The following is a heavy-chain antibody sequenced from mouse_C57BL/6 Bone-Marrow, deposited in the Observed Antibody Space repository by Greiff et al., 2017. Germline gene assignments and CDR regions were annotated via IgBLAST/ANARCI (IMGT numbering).Heavy chain of an antibody. CDR3: TVYYYGSSGAY. D-gene: IGHD1-1*01. V-gene: IGHV6-3*01. Sequence: EVTLEESGGGLVQPGGSMKLSCVASGFTFSNYWMNWVRQSPEKGLEWVAQIRLKSDNYATHYAESVKGRFTISRDDSKSSVYLQMNNLRAEDTGIYYCTVYYYGSSGAYWGQGTLVTVSA. CDR2: IRLKSDNYAT. CDR1: GFTFSNYW. J-gene: IGHJ3*01.